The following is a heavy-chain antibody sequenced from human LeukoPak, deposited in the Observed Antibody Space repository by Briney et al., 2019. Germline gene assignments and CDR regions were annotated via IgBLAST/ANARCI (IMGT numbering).Heavy chain of an antibody. V-gene: IGHV4-61*02. CDR3: ARELTMIVVDPSWNWFDP. CDR2: IYTSGST. CDR1: GGSISSGSYY. Sequence: SETLSLTCTVSGGSISSGSYYWSWIRQPAGKGLEWIGRIYTSGSTNYNPSLKSRVTISVDTSKNQFSLKLSSVTAADTAVYYCARELTMIVVDPSWNWFDPWGQGTLVTVSS. J-gene: IGHJ5*02. D-gene: IGHD3-22*01.